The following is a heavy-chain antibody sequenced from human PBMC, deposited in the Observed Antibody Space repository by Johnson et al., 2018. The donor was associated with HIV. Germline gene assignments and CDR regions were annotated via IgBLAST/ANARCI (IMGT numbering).Heavy chain of an antibody. CDR1: GFTVNGNY. CDR3: AKGRLGVAFDI. CDR2: ISGSGGST. J-gene: IGHJ3*02. D-gene: IGHD3-16*01. V-gene: IGHV3-23*04. Sequence: VQLVESGGGLVQPGGSLRLSCAVSGFTVNGNYMSWVRQAPGKGLEWVSAISGSGGSTYYADSVKGRFTISRDNSKNTLYLLMNSLRAEDTAVYYCAKGRLGVAFDIWGQGTMVTVSS.